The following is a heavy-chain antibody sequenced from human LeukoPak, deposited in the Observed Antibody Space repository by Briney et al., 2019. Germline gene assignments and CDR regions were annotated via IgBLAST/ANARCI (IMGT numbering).Heavy chain of an antibody. CDR3: AKDHLLCTSTSCYIDYFDS. V-gene: IGHV3-23*01. CDR1: GFTFTNYA. D-gene: IGHD2-2*02. J-gene: IGHJ4*02. CDR2: FTGRPGRT. Sequence: GGSLRLSCETSGFTFTNYAMSWVHQAPGKGLEWLSAFTGRPGRTYYADPVRGRFTISRDTSKNTLFLEMSSLRVEDTAIYFCAKDHLLCTSTSCYIDYFDSWGQGTLVTVSS.